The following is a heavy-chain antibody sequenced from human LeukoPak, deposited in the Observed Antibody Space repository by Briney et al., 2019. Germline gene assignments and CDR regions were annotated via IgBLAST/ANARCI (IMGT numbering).Heavy chain of an antibody. J-gene: IGHJ3*02. Sequence: ASVKVSCKASGYTFTSYGISWVRQAPGQGLEWMGWINPNSGGTNYAQKFQGRVTMTRDTSISTAYMELSRLRSDDTAVYYCARDLYCGGDCYPNDAFDIWGQGTMVTVSS. CDR1: GYTFTSYG. V-gene: IGHV1-2*02. CDR2: INPNSGGT. CDR3: ARDLYCGGDCYPNDAFDI. D-gene: IGHD2-21*02.